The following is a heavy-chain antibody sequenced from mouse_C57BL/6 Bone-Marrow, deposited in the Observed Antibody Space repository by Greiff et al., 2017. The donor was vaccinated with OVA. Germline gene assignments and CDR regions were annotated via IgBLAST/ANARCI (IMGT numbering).Heavy chain of an antibody. D-gene: IGHD1-1*01. CDR1: GYTFTNYW. CDR2: IYPGGGYT. CDR3: ARYYYGVDY. J-gene: IGHJ4*01. Sequence: QVHVKQSGAELVRPGTSVKMSCKASGYTFTNYWIGWAKQRPGHGLEWIGDIYPGGGYTNYNEKFKGKATLTADKSSSTAYMQFSSLTSEDSAIYYCARYYYGVDYWGQGTSVTVSS. V-gene: IGHV1-63*01.